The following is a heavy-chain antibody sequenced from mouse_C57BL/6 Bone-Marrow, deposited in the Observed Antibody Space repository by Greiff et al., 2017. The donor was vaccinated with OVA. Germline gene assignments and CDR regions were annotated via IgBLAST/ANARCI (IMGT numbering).Heavy chain of an antibody. D-gene: IGHD3-2*02. CDR3: ARNKTAQASYAMDY. J-gene: IGHJ4*01. Sequence: VQLKESGPELVKPGASVKIPCKASGYTFTDYNMDWVKQSHGKSLEWIGDINPNNGGTIYNQKFKGKATLTVDKSSSTAYMELRSLTSEDTAVYYCARNKTAQASYAMDYWGQGTSVTVSS. CDR2: INPNNGGT. V-gene: IGHV1-18*01. CDR1: GYTFTDYN.